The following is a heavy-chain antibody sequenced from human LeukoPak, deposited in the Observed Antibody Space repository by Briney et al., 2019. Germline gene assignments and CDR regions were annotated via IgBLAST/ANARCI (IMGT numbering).Heavy chain of an antibody. CDR1: GGSISSYY. CDR2: IYTSGST. V-gene: IGHV4-4*07. Sequence: SETLSLTCTVSGGSISSYYWSWIRQPAGKGLEWIGRIYTSGSTNYNPSLKSRVTMSVDTSKNQFSLKLTSMTAADTAVYYCARGDDHDYGDLYFDFWGQGTLVTVSS. J-gene: IGHJ4*02. CDR3: ARGDDHDYGDLYFDF. D-gene: IGHD4-17*01.